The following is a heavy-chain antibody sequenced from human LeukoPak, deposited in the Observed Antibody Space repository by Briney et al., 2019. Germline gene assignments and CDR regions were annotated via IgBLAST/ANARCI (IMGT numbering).Heavy chain of an antibody. Sequence: ASVKVSCKASGYTFTSYGISWVRQAPGQGLEWMGWISAYNGNTNYAQKPQGRVTMTTDTSTSTAYMELRSLRSDDTAVYYCARASRGGGYSSSWYRRGSNWFDPWGQGTLVTVSS. V-gene: IGHV1-18*01. CDR1: GYTFTSYG. J-gene: IGHJ5*02. CDR3: ARASRGGGYSSSWYRRGSNWFDP. D-gene: IGHD6-13*01. CDR2: ISAYNGNT.